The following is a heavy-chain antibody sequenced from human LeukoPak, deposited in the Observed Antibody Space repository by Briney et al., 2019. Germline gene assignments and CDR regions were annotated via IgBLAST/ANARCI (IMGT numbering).Heavy chain of an antibody. D-gene: IGHD2-21*02. CDR1: RFTFSSYS. CDR2: ISGSGDTT. J-gene: IGHJ4*02. CDR3: AKELTAERTPGVDS. V-gene: IGHV3-23*01. Sequence: PGGSLRLSCTASRFTFSSYSMSWVRQGPETGLEWVSAISGSGDTTFYADSVKGRFTISRDNFKKTLYLQVNSLRAEDTAVYFCAKELTAERTPGVDSWGQGTLVTVSS.